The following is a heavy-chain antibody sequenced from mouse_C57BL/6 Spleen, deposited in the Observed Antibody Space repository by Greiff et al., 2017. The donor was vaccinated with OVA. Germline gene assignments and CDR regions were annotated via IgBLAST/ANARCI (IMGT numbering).Heavy chain of an antibody. Sequence: QVQLQQPGAELVKPGASVKMSCKASGYTFTIYWITWLKQRPGQGLEWIGDIYPGSGSTNYNEKFKSKATLTVDTSSSTAYMQLSSLTSEDSAVYYCARRSYGPFAYWGQGTLVTVSA. CDR2: IYPGSGST. D-gene: IGHD1-2*01. CDR1: GYTFTIYW. J-gene: IGHJ3*01. V-gene: IGHV1-55*01. CDR3: ARRSYGPFAY.